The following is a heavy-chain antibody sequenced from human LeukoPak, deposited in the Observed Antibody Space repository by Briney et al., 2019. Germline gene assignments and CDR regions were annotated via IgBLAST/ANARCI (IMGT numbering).Heavy chain of an antibody. CDR3: ARLVQGWFDP. D-gene: IGHD1-1*01. CDR1: GGSISSYY. CDR2: IYYSGST. V-gene: IGHV4-59*08. J-gene: IGHJ5*02. Sequence: SETLSLTCTVSGGSISSYYWSWIRQPPGKGLEWIGYIYYSGSTNYNPSLKSRVTISVDTSMNQFSLKLSSVTAADTAVYYCARLVQGWFDPWGQGTLVTVSS.